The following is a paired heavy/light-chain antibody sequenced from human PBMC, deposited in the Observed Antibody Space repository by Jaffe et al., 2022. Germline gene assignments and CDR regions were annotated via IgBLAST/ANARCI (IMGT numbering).Light chain of an antibody. J-gene: IGLJ3*02. CDR1: NSNIGAGYD. CDR2: ANS. CDR3: QSYDSSLSAWV. Sequence: QSVLTQPPSVSGAPGQRVTISCTGSNSNIGAGYDVHWYQHLPGTAPKLLIYANSNRPSGVPDRFSGSKSGTSASLAITGLQAEDEADYYCQSYDSSLSAWVFGGGTRLTVL. V-gene: IGLV1-40*01.
Heavy chain of an antibody. CDR3: AKTPPSVATRSNNWFDP. Sequence: EVQLLESGGGLVQPGGSLRLSCAASGFTFSSYAMGWVRQAPGKGLEWVSSISGSSGSTYYADSVKGRFTISRDNSRNTLYLQMNNLRAEDTAIYYCAKTPPSVATRSNNWFDPWGQGTLVTVSS. D-gene: IGHD5-12*01. CDR2: ISGSSGST. CDR1: GFTFSSYA. V-gene: IGHV3-23*01. J-gene: IGHJ5*02.